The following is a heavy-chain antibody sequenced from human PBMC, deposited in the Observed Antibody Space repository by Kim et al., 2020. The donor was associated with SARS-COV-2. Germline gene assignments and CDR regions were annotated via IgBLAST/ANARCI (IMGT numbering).Heavy chain of an antibody. D-gene: IGHD1-7*01. Sequence: ASVKVSCKSSGYVFTNYVINWVRQAPGQGLEWLGWINTENGIPTYAQGSLGRFVFSFDTSVSTTYLQITSLMPEDTAIYYCARWNSGYDHWGQGTLVTVSS. V-gene: IGHV7-4-1*02. J-gene: IGHJ5*02. CDR1: GYVFTNYV. CDR3: ARWNSGYDH. CDR2: INTENGIP.